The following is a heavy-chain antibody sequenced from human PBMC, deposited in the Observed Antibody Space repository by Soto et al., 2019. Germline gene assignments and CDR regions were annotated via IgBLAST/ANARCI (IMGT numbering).Heavy chain of an antibody. D-gene: IGHD3-3*01. CDR2: IKSKTDGGTT. V-gene: IGHV3-15*07. Sequence: GGSLRLSCAASGFTFSNAWMNWVRQAPGKGLEWVGRIKSKTDGGTTDYAAPVKGRFTISRDDSKNTLYLQMNSLKTEDTAVYYCTTLGRDYDFWSGYYDYYGMDVWGQGTTVTVSS. J-gene: IGHJ6*02. CDR1: GFTFSNAW. CDR3: TTLGRDYDFWSGYYDYYGMDV.